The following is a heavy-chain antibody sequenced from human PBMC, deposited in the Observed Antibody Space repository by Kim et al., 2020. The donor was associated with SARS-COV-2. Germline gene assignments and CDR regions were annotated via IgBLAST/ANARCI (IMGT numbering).Heavy chain of an antibody. J-gene: IGHJ6*02. Sequence: GESLKISCKGSGYSFTSYWISWVRQMPGKGLEWMGRIDPSDSYTNYSPSFQGHVTISADKSISTAYLQWSSLKASDTAMYYCARLGITFGGVRDLYYYYGMDVWGQGTTVTVSS. CDR1: GYSFTSYW. CDR3: ARLGITFGGVRDLYYYYGMDV. D-gene: IGHD3-16*01. CDR2: IDPSDSYT. V-gene: IGHV5-10-1*01.